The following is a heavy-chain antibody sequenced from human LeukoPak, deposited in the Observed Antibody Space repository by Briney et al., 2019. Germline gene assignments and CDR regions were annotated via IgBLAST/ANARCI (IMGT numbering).Heavy chain of an antibody. CDR2: INHSGST. J-gene: IGHJ3*01. D-gene: IGHD1-26*01. CDR3: AIGALGSYGAFDF. Sequence: SETLSLTCAVYGGPFSGSYWTWIRQPPGKGLEWIGEINHSGSTNYNPSLKSRVTISVDTSMNQFSLKLNSVTAADTAVYYCAIGALGSYGAFDFWGQGTMVTVSS. CDR1: GGPFSGSY. V-gene: IGHV4-34*01.